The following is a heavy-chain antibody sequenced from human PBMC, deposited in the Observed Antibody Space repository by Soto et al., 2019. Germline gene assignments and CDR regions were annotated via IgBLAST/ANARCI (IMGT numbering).Heavy chain of an antibody. Sequence: GGSLRLSCAASGFTFSNYVMSWVRQAAGKGLEWVSTISGSGGSTYYADSVKGRCTISRDNSKNTLYLQMNSLRVEDTAVYYCAKAGRGIVEEIDYWGQGTLVTVSS. CDR2: ISGSGGST. V-gene: IGHV3-23*01. D-gene: IGHD1-26*01. CDR1: GFTFSNYV. CDR3: AKAGRGIVEEIDY. J-gene: IGHJ4*02.